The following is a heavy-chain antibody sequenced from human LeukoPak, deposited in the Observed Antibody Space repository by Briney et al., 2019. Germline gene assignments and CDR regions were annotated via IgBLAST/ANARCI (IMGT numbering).Heavy chain of an antibody. CDR3: ARGPSSYGSGSYYNFYYYYYMDV. CDR2: IYYSGST. J-gene: IGHJ6*03. Sequence: PSETLSLTCTVSGGSISSSSYYWGWIRQPPGKGLEWIGSIYYSGSTYYNPSLKSRVTISVDTSKNQFSLKLSSVTAADTAVYYCARGPSSYGSGSYYNFYYYYYMDVWGKGTTVTVSS. D-gene: IGHD3-10*01. CDR1: GGSISSSSYY. V-gene: IGHV4-39*01.